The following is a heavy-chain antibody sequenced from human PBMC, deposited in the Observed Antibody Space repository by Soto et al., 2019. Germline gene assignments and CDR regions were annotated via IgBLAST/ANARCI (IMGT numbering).Heavy chain of an antibody. Sequence: PGGSLRLSCAASGFTFSSYGMHWVRPAPGKGLEWVAVISYDGSNKYYADSVKGRFTISRDNSKNTLYLQMNSLRAEDTAVYYCARGEPRWGYDFWSGYAHFDYWGQGTLVTVSS. CDR3: ARGEPRWGYDFWSGYAHFDY. CDR1: GFTFSSYG. D-gene: IGHD3-3*01. V-gene: IGHV3-30*19. CDR2: ISYDGSNK. J-gene: IGHJ4*02.